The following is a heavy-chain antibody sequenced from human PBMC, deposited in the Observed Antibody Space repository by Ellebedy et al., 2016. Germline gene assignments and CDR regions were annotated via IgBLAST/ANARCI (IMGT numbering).Heavy chain of an antibody. CDR1: GFTFSSYS. V-gene: IGHV3-23*01. J-gene: IGHJ4*02. Sequence: GGSLRLSCAASGFTFSSYSMSWVRQAPGEGLEWVSVISGSGGNTYYADSVTGRFTISRDNSKNTLYLQMNSLRAEDTAVYYCAKDPREWLVGGYFDYWGQGTLVTVSS. CDR3: AKDPREWLVGGYFDY. CDR2: ISGSGGNT. D-gene: IGHD6-19*01.